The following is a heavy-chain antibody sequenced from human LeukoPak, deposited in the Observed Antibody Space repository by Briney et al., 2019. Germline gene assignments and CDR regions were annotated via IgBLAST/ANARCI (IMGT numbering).Heavy chain of an antibody. CDR2: MNPNSGNT. V-gene: IGHV1-8*02. Sequence: ASVKVSCKASGYTFTGYYMHWVRQAPGQGLEWMGWMNPNSGNTGYAQKFQGRVTMTRNTSISTAYMELSSLRSEDTAVYYCARRPLKYYYGSVDYWGQGTLVTVSS. D-gene: IGHD3-10*01. CDR3: ARRPLKYYYGSVDY. J-gene: IGHJ4*02. CDR1: GYTFTGYY.